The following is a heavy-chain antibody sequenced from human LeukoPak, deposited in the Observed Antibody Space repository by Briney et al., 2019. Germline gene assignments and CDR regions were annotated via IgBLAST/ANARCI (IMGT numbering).Heavy chain of an antibody. Sequence: GGSLRLSCAASGFTVSSNYMSWVRQAPGKGLEWVSVIYSGGSTYYADSVKGRFTISRDNSKNTLYLQMNSLRAEDTAVYYCARDSMVRGVMAYAFDIWGQGTMVTVSS. D-gene: IGHD3-10*01. V-gene: IGHV3-53*01. J-gene: IGHJ3*02. CDR1: GFTVSSNY. CDR3: ARDSMVRGVMAYAFDI. CDR2: IYSGGST.